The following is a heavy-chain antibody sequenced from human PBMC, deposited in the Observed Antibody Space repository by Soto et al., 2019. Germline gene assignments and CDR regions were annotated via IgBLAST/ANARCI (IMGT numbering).Heavy chain of an antibody. Sequence: EVQLEEFGGGLVQPGGSLRLSCAGSGFSMTSYWMSWVRQAPGKGLEWVANIKEDGSEKYYVDSVKGRFTISRDNAKNSLYLQMNSLRAEDTAVYYCAKYEYSSSSFDYWGQGSVVTVSS. CDR1: GFSMTSYW. V-gene: IGHV3-7*01. J-gene: IGHJ4*02. CDR3: AKYEYSSSSFDY. CDR2: IKEDGSEK. D-gene: IGHD6-6*01.